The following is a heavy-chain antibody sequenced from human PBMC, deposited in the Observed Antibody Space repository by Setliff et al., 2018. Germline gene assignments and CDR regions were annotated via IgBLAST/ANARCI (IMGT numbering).Heavy chain of an antibody. V-gene: IGHV5-51*01. D-gene: IGHD2-2*01. CDR2: IYPGDSDT. J-gene: IGHJ6*02. CDR3: ARLVRDIVVVPAPGGDYYYYYGMDV. Sequence: GESLKISCKGSGYSFNSYWIGWVRQLPGKGLEWMGIIYPGDSDTKYSASFQGQVTISADKSISTAYLQWSSLKASDTAMYYCARLVRDIVVVPAPGGDYYYYYGMDVWGQGTTVTVSS. CDR1: GYSFNSYW.